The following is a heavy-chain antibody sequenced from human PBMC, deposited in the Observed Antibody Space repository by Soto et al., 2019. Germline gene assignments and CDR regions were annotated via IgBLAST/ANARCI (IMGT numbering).Heavy chain of an antibody. J-gene: IGHJ4*02. Sequence: SETLSLTCTVSGGSVSSGSYYWSWIRQPPGKGLEWIGYIYYSGSTNYNPSLKSRVTISVDSSKNQFSLKLSSVTAADTAVYFCARVSRSSWFYYFDYWGQGALVTVSS. V-gene: IGHV4-61*01. CDR2: IYYSGST. CDR1: GGSVSSGSYY. D-gene: IGHD6-13*01. CDR3: ARVSRSSWFYYFDY.